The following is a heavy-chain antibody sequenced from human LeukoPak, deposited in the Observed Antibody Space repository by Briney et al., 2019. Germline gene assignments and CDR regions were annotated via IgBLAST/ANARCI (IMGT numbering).Heavy chain of an antibody. CDR3: ARRVIVVGLDY. Sequence: GGSLRLSCAASGFTFSDYEMNWVRQAPGKGLEWVSCISRSGSTIYYADSVTGRFTTSRDNAKNSLYLQMNSLRAEDTAVYYCARRVIVVGLDYWGQGTLVTVSS. CDR2: ISRSGSTI. CDR1: GFTFSDYE. J-gene: IGHJ4*02. V-gene: IGHV3-48*03. D-gene: IGHD3-22*01.